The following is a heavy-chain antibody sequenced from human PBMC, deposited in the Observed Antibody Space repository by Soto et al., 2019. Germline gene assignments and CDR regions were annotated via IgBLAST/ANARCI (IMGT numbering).Heavy chain of an antibody. V-gene: IGHV3-30*03. Sequence: PVGSVSLSCAAYGFAFRSYGMHWVRRAPGKGLEWVAVISYDGSNKYYADSVKGRFTTSRDNAENSLYLQMNSLRPEDTALYYCVRSKGGYSYGTPFDYWGQGTLVNVSS. D-gene: IGHD5-18*01. CDR3: VRSKGGYSYGTPFDY. CDR1: GFAFRSYG. CDR2: ISYDGSNK. J-gene: IGHJ4*02.